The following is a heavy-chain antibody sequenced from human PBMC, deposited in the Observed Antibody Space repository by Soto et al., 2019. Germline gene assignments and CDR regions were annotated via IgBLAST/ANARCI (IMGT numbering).Heavy chain of an antibody. CDR3: ARDCSSSWGCGMDV. CDR1: GFTFSSYW. D-gene: IGHD6-13*01. CDR2: INSDGSST. Sequence: EVQLVESGGGLVQPGGSLRLSCAASGFTFSSYWMHWVRQAPGKGLVWVSRINSDGSSTSYADSVKGRFTISRDNAKNTLYLQMNSLGAEDTAVYYCARDCSSSWGCGMDVWGQGTTVTVSS. J-gene: IGHJ6*02. V-gene: IGHV3-74*01.